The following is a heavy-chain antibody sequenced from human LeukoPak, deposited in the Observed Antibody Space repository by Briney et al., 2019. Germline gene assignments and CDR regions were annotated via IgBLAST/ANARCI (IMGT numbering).Heavy chain of an antibody. D-gene: IGHD6-19*01. CDR3: TTDDSSGWSFDY. CDR2: IKSKTDGGTT. CDR1: GFTFSSAW. J-gene: IGHJ4*02. V-gene: IGHV3-15*01. Sequence: TGGSLRLSCAASGFTFSSAWMSWVRQAPGKGLEWVGRIKSKTDGGTTDYAAPVKGRFTISRDDSKNTLHLQMNSLKTEDTAVYYCTTDDSSGWSFDYWGQGTLVTVSS.